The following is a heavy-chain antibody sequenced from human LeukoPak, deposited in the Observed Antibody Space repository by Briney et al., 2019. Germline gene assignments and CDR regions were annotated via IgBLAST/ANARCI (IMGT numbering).Heavy chain of an antibody. CDR1: GFTFSSYA. CDR2: INGSGGST. J-gene: IGHJ4*02. CDR3: AKAWSRGLLWFGELRYYFDY. Sequence: GGSLRLSCAASGFTFSSYAMSWVRQAPGEGLEWVSAINGSGGSTYYADSVKGRFTISRDNSKNTLYLQMNSLRAEDTAVYYCAKAWSRGLLWFGELRYYFDYWGQGTLVTVSS. V-gene: IGHV3-23*01. D-gene: IGHD3-10*01.